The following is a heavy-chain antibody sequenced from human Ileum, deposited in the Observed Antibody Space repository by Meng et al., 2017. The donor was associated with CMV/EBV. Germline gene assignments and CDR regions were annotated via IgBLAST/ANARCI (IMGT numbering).Heavy chain of an antibody. V-gene: IGHV3-7*01. CDR1: GFNFAGYW. CDR3: AGDNCLAY. Sequence: RGSLRLSCAASGFNFAGYWMTWVRQAPGKGLEWVANIKYDGSETYYVDSVKGRFTISRDNAKNSLYLQMNNLRAEDTAVYYCAGDNCLAYWGQGTLVTVSS. CDR2: IKYDGSET. J-gene: IGHJ4*02.